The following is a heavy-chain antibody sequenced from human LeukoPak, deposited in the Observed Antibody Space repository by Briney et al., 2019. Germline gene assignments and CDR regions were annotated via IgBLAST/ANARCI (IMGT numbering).Heavy chain of an antibody. D-gene: IGHD6-13*01. CDR1: GFTFSSYA. CDR3: AKRDSSSWYSLDY. J-gene: IGHJ4*02. CDR2: ISGGGGGT. V-gene: IGHV3-23*01. Sequence: GGSMRLSCAASGFTFSSYAMSWVRQAPGKGLEWVSSISGGGGGTYYADSVKGRVTISRDNSKNTLSLQMNSLRAEDTAVYYCAKRDSSSWYSLDYWGQGTLVTVSS.